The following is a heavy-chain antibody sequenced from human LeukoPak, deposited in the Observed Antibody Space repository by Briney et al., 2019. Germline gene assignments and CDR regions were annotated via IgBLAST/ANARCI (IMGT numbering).Heavy chain of an antibody. Sequence: GGSLRLSCAASGFTFSSYTMNWVRQAPGKGREWGSYISSSGSTIYYADSVKGRFTISRDNAKNSLYLQMNSLRAEDTAVYYCAREAQSYYYYYYMDAWGKGTTVTISS. V-gene: IGHV3-48*04. J-gene: IGHJ6*03. CDR2: ISSSGSTI. CDR1: GFTFSSYT. CDR3: AREAQSYYYYYYMDA.